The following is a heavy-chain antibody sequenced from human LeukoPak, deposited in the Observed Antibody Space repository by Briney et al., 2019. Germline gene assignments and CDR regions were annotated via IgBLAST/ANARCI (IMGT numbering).Heavy chain of an antibody. J-gene: IGHJ4*02. CDR1: GGSFIGYY. D-gene: IGHD3-3*01. CDR2: INHSGGA. Sequence: SEALSLTCAVYGGSFIGYYWSWIRQPPGKGLEWIGEINHSGGANYNPSLKSRVTISADTSKSQFSLKLGSVTAADTAVYYCARVPLRFLEPFDYWGQGTLVTVSS. V-gene: IGHV4-34*01. CDR3: ARVPLRFLEPFDY.